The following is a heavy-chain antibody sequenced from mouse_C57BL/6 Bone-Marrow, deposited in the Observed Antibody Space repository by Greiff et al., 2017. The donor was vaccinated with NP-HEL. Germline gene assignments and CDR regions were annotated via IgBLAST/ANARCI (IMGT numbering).Heavy chain of an antibody. J-gene: IGHJ4*01. CDR1: GYTFTSYW. V-gene: IGHV1-55*01. CDR2: IYPGSGCT. CDR3: ARTVYDGYHYYAMDY. Sequence: QVQLQQPGAELVTPGASVTMSCTASGYTFTSYWITWVKQRPGQGLEWIGDIYPGSGCTNYNAKFKSKATLTVDTSSSTAYMQLSSLTSEDSAVYYCARTVYDGYHYYAMDYWGQGTSVTVSS. D-gene: IGHD2-3*01.